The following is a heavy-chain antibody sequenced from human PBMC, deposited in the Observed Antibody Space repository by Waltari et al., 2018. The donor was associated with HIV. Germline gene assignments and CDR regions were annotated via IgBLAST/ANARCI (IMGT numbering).Heavy chain of an antibody. D-gene: IGHD3-22*01. V-gene: IGHV4-39*01. CDR2: IHYSVST. CDR3: ARYHYYYDSSGPFDY. J-gene: IGHJ4*02. CDR1: GGPISSSRYY. Sequence: QLQLQESGPGLVKPSETLSLTCTVSGGPISSSRYYWGWIRQPPGQGLEWIGSIHYSVSTYYNPSLKRRVTISVDTSKNQFSLKLSSVTAADTAVYYCARYHYYYDSSGPFDYWGQGTLVTVSS.